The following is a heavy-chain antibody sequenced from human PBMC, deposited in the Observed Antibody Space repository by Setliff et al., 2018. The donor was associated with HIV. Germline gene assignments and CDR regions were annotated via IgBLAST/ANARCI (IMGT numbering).Heavy chain of an antibody. Sequence: PSETLSLTCTVSGGSISSGGYYWSWIRQHTGKGLEWIGYIYYSGSTYYNPSLKSRVTISVDTSKNQFSLKLSSVTAADTAVYYCATRPRIAARPFDYWGQGMLVTVSS. V-gene: IGHV4-31*03. J-gene: IGHJ4*02. CDR2: IYYSGST. D-gene: IGHD6-6*01. CDR1: GGSISSGGYY. CDR3: ATRPRIAARPFDY.